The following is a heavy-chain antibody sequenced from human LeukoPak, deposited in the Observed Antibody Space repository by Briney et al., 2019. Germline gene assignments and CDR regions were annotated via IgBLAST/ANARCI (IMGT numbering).Heavy chain of an antibody. J-gene: IGHJ6*03. CDR1: GFTFSSYW. CDR2: IKQDGSEK. CDR3: ARDLESYYYYYMDV. V-gene: IGHV3-7*01. Sequence: GGSLRLSCAASGFTFSSYWMSWVRQAPGEGLEWVANIKQDGSEKYYVDSVKGRFTISRDNAKNSLYLQMNSLRDEDTAVYYCARDLESYYYYYMDVWGKGTTVTVSS.